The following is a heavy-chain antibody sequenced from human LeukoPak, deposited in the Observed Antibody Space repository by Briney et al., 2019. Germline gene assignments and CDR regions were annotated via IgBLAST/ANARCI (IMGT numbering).Heavy chain of an antibody. CDR2: INHSGST. V-gene: IGHV4-34*01. CDR1: GFTFSNAW. CDR3: ARRLHCSSTSCYGDNGYYFDY. J-gene: IGHJ4*02. D-gene: IGHD2-2*01. Sequence: GSLRLSCAASGFTFSNAWMSWIRQPPGKGLEWIGEINHSGSTNYNPSLKSRVTISVDTSKNQFSLKLSSVTAADTAVYYCARRLHCSSTSCYGDNGYYFDYWGQGTLVTVSS.